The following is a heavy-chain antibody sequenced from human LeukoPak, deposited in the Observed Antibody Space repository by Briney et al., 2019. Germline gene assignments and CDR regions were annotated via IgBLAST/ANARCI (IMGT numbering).Heavy chain of an antibody. J-gene: IGHJ3*01. CDR2: INPNTGGT. V-gene: IGHV1-2*06. CDR1: RYTFTGYY. CDR3: ARVGQLAGFDF. D-gene: IGHD6-6*01. Sequence: GASVRVSCKASRYTFTGYYIHWVRQAPGQGLEWMGRINPNTGGTNYAQRFQGRVTMTRDTSLSTAYMDLHRLGSDDTAMYYCARVGQLAGFDFWGQGTMVTVSS.